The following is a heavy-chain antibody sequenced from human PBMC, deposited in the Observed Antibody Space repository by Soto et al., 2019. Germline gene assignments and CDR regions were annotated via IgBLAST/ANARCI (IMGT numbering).Heavy chain of an antibody. D-gene: IGHD1-26*01. V-gene: IGHV3-23*01. CDR1: GFTFSNYA. Sequence: VQPGGSLRLSCTASGFTFSNYALNWVRQGPGKGLEWVSAISDSGGDTYYADFVKGRFTISRDNSKNTLYLQRNSLRAEDTAVYYCERDHFGSYGYLDYWGQGTLGTVSS. CDR3: ERDHFGSYGYLDY. CDR2: ISDSGGDT. J-gene: IGHJ4*02.